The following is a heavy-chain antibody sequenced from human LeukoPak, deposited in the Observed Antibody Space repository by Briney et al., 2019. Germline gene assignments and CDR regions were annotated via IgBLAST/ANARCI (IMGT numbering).Heavy chain of an antibody. CDR2: IGSSSSYI. J-gene: IGHJ6*03. CDR3: ARDGDYSNYHYFYMDV. D-gene: IGHD4-11*01. V-gene: IGHV3-21*01. CDR1: GFTFSIYT. Sequence: PGGSLRLSCAASGFTFSIYTMNWVRQAPGEGLEWVSSIGSSSSYIYYADSVKGRFTISRDNAKKSIFLQMNSLRAEDTAVYYCARDGDYSNYHYFYMDVWGKGTTVTVSS.